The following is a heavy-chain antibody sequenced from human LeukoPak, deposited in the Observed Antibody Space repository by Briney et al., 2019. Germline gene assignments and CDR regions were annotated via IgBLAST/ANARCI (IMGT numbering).Heavy chain of an antibody. D-gene: IGHD3-10*01. CDR1: GGTFSSYA. CDR3: ARVSISGAMVRGVIPFDY. J-gene: IGHJ4*02. V-gene: IGHV1-69*13. CDR2: IIPIFGTA. Sequence: ASVKVSCKASGGTFSSYAISWVRQAPGQGLEWMGGIIPIFGTANYAQKFQGRVTITADESTSTAYMELSSLRSEDTAVYYCARVSISGAMVRGVIPFDYWAREPWSPSPQ.